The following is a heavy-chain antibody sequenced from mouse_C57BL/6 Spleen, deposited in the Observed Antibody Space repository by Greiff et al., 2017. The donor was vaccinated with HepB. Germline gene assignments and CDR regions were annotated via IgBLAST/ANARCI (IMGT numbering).Heavy chain of an antibody. J-gene: IGHJ4*01. D-gene: IGHD2-2*01. V-gene: IGHV2-6-1*01. Sequence: VKLMESGPGLVAPSQSLSITCTVSGFSLTSYGVHWVRQPPGKGLEWLVVIWSDGSTTYNSALKSRLSISKDNSKSQGFLKMNSLQTDDTAMYYCYRQEEVTGAMDYWGQGTSVTVSS. CDR2: IWSDGST. CDR3: YRQEEVTGAMDY. CDR1: GFSLTSYG.